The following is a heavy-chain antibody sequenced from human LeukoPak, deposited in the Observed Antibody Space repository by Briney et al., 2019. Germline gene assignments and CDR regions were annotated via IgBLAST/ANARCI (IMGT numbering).Heavy chain of an antibody. V-gene: IGHV3-66*01. CDR3: ARDNFAVFPYYYYGMDV. J-gene: IGHJ6*02. CDR1: GFTVSSNY. D-gene: IGHD1-14*01. CDR2: IYSGGST. Sequence: GGSLRLSCAASGFTVSSNYMSWVRQAPGKGLEWVSVIYSGGSTYYADSVKGRFTISRDNSKNTLYLQMNSLRAEDTAVYYCARDNFAVFPYYYYGMDVWGQGTTVTVSS.